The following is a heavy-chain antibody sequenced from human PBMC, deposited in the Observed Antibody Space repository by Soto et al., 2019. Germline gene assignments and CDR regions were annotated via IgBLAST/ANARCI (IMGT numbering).Heavy chain of an antibody. Sequence: SSETLSLTCTVSGRSVSSGSYYWSWIRQPPGKGLEWIGYIYYSGSTNYNPSLKSRVTISVDTSKNQFSLKLSSVTAADTAVYYCARRDGGNSTFDYWGQGTLVTVSS. V-gene: IGHV4-61*01. CDR2: IYYSGST. J-gene: IGHJ4*02. CDR1: GRSVSSGSYY. CDR3: ARRDGGNSTFDY. D-gene: IGHD2-21*02.